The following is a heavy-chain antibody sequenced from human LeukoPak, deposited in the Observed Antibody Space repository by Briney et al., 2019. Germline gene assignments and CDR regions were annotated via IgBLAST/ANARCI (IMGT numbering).Heavy chain of an antibody. Sequence: GGSLRLSCAASGFTFSSYGMHWVRQAPGKGLEWVAFIRYDGSNKYYADSVKGRFTISRDNSKNTLYLQMNSLRAEDTAVYYCAKDRIQLWLVDYWGQGTLVTASS. CDR2: IRYDGSNK. CDR1: GFTFSSYG. D-gene: IGHD5-18*01. CDR3: AKDRIQLWLVDY. J-gene: IGHJ4*02. V-gene: IGHV3-30*02.